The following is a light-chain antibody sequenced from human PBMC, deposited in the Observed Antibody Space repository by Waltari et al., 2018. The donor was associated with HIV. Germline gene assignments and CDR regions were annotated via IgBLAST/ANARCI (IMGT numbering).Light chain of an antibody. CDR3: QSADSNASLWV. CDR1: AMPKQY. V-gene: IGLV3-25*03. Sequence: SYELTQPPSVPVSPGQTARITCSGDAMPKQYAYWYQQRPGQAPELVIYKDTERPSGIPERFSGSSSGTTATLTIIGVQAQDEADYHCQSADSNASLWVFGGGTKLTVL. J-gene: IGLJ3*02. CDR2: KDT.